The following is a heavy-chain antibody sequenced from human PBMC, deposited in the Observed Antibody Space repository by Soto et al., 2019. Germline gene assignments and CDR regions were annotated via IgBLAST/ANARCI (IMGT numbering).Heavy chain of an antibody. Sequence: SVNVSCKASGYTFTGYYMHWVRQAPGQGLEWMGWINPNSGGTNYAQKFQGRVTMTRDTSISTAYMELSRLRPDDTAVYYCARVLGLDRYHWYFDLWGRGYLVSVSS. D-gene: IGHD1-1*01. J-gene: IGHJ2*01. CDR2: INPNSGGT. V-gene: IGHV1-2*02. CDR3: ARVLGLDRYHWYFDL. CDR1: GYTFTGYY.